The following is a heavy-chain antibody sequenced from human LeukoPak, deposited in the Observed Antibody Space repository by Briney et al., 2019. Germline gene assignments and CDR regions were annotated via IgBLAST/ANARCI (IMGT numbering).Heavy chain of an antibody. CDR2: IYYSGST. J-gene: IGHJ4*02. V-gene: IGHV4-59*01. D-gene: IGHD6-19*01. CDR3: ARDGAGSGY. Sequence: PSETLSLTCTVSGGSIGSYYWSWIRQPPGKGLEWIGYIYYSGSTNYNPSLKSRVTISVDTSKNQFSLKLSSVTAADTAVYYCARDGAGSGYWGQGTLVTVSS. CDR1: GGSIGSYY.